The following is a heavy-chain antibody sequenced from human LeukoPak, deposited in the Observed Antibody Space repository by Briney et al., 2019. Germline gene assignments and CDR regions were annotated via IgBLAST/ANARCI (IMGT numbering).Heavy chain of an antibody. CDR2: INSDGSST. J-gene: IGHJ4*02. V-gene: IGHV3-74*01. Sequence: GGSLRLSCAASGFMFSSYWMHWVRQAPGKGLVWVSRINSDGSSTNYADSVKGRFTISRDNAKNTLYLQTNSLRAEDTAVYYCARDYYTSGSPNDYWGQGTLVTVSS. CDR3: ARDYYTSGSPNDY. D-gene: IGHD3-10*01. CDR1: GFMFSSYW.